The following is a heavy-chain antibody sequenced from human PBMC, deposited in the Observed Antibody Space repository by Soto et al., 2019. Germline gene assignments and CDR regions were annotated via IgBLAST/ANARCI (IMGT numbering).Heavy chain of an antibody. CDR2: IYYRGNT. CDR1: GDSINSDKYY. J-gene: IGHJ4*02. CDR3: ARLSITMIVVVFDY. V-gene: IGHV4-39*01. D-gene: IGHD3-22*01. Sequence: SETLSLTCSVSGDSINSDKYYWGWIRQPPGKGLEWIGSIYYRGNTYYNPSLQTRVTISLDTSKNQFSLKLSSVTAADTAVYYCARLSITMIVVVFDYWGQGTLVTVSS.